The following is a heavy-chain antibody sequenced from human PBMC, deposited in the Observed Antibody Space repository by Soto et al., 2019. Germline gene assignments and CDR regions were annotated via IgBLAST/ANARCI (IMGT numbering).Heavy chain of an antibody. D-gene: IGHD6-19*01. V-gene: IGHV1-3*01. Sequence: KKNAASVKVSCKASGYTFPTSAIHWVRQAPGHRLEWMGWVIGGNGNTRYSEKFQGRVTITRDTSASTVYMELSSLTSDDTAVYYCARDHSSGWYDWFDPWGQGTLVT. CDR1: GYTFPTSA. CDR3: ARDHSSGWYDWFDP. J-gene: IGHJ5*02. CDR2: VIGGNGNT.